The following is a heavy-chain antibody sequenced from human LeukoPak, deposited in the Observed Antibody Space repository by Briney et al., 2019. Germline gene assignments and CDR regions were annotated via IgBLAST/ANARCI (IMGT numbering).Heavy chain of an antibody. D-gene: IGHD3-9*01. J-gene: IGHJ4*02. V-gene: IGHV4-59*12. CDR1: GGSISSYY. CDR3: ARGGLLRYLHY. Sequence: SETLSLTCTVSGGSISSYYWSWIRQPPGKGLEWIGYIYYSGSTNYNPSLKSRVTISVDKSKNQFSLKLSSVTAADTAVYYCARGGLLRYLHYWGQGTLVTVSS. CDR2: IYYSGST.